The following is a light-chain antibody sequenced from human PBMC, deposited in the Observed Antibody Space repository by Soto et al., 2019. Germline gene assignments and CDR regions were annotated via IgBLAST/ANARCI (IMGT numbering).Light chain of an antibody. CDR3: ETWDNSLSAVV. V-gene: IGLV1-51*01. CDR2: DNS. Sequence: QSVLTQPPSVSAAPGQKVTISCSGSSPNIGHNYVSWDQQLSGTAPKLLIYDNSKRPSVIPDRFSGSKSLTSATLGITGLQAGDEADYYCETWDNSLSAVVFGGGTKVTVL. J-gene: IGLJ2*01. CDR1: SPNIGHNY.